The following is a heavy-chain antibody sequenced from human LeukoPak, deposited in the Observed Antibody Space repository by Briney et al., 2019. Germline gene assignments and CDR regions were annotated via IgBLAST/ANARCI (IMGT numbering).Heavy chain of an antibody. D-gene: IGHD3-3*01. CDR3: ARAPGYDFWGGYYRDYGMDV. J-gene: IGHJ6*02. Sequence: VASVKVSCKASGYTFTSYDINWVRQATGQGLEWMGWMNPNSGNTGYAQKFQGRVTMTRNTSISTAYMELSSLRSEDTAVYYCARAPGYDFWGGYYRDYGMDVWGQGTTATVSS. CDR2: MNPNSGNT. V-gene: IGHV1-8*01. CDR1: GYTFTSYD.